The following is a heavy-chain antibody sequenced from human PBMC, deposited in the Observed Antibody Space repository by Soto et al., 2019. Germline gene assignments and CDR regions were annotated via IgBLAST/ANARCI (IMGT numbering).Heavy chain of an antibody. D-gene: IGHD3-22*01. J-gene: IGHJ4*02. CDR3: ASYNDSSGQSDY. CDR1: GGTFSSYA. Sequence: SVKVSCKASGGTFSSYAISWVRQAPGQGLEWMGGIIPIFGTANYAQKFQGRVTITADESTSTAYMELSSLRSEDTAVYYCASYNDSSGQSDYWGQGTLVTVPQ. CDR2: IIPIFGTA. V-gene: IGHV1-69*13.